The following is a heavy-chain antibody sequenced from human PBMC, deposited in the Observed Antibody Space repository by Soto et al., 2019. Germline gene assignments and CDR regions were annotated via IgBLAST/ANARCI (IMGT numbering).Heavy chain of an antibody. V-gene: IGHV3-21*01. J-gene: IGHJ3*02. CDR3: AREFTSTGDDAFDI. D-gene: IGHD7-27*01. Sequence: GESLKISCAASGFTFSSYSMNWVRQAPGKGLEWVSSISSSSSYIYYADSVKGRFTISRDNAKNSLYLQMNSLRAEDTAVYYCAREFTSTGDDAFDIWGQGTMVTVSS. CDR2: ISSSSSYI. CDR1: GFTFSSYS.